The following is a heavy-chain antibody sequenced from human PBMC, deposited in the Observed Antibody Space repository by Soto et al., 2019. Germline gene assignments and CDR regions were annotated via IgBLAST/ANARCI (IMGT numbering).Heavy chain of an antibody. CDR2: ISYDGGSK. CDR3: AKDGRSGSYFTKGSYIDV. V-gene: IGHV3-30*18. CDR1: GFSFSNYG. Sequence: QVQLVESGGGVVQPGRSLRLSCAASGFSFSNYGMDWVRQAPGKGLEWVAVISYDGGSKYYADSGKGRFTISRDNSNNTVYQQKNSLRAEDTAVYYCAKDGRSGSYFTKGSYIDVWGKGTTVTVSS. D-gene: IGHD3-10*01. J-gene: IGHJ6*03.